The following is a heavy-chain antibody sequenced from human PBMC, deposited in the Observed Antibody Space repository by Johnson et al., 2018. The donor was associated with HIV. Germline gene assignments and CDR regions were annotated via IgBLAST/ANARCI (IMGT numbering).Heavy chain of an antibody. CDR3: TTSPPLFPFFTLNGFDF. CDR1: GITFTDAW. Sequence: VQLLESGGGLVQPGGSRRLSCAVSGITFTDAWMNWVRQAPGKGLEWVGRIKSKTDGGTTDYEVPVKGRVTISRDDSKNTVYLQMNSLKSEDTAVYYCTTSPPLFPFFTLNGFDFWGQGTMVTVSS. J-gene: IGHJ3*01. V-gene: IGHV3-15*01. D-gene: IGHD2-8*01. CDR2: IKSKTDGGTT.